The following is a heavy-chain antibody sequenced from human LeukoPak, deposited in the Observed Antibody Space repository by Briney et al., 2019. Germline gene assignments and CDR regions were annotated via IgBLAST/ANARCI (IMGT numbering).Heavy chain of an antibody. V-gene: IGHV3-23*01. J-gene: IGHJ4*02. Sequence: QSGGSLRLSCTASGFSFSIYALSWVRQAPGKGLEWVSGIRGSGAITYYADSVKGRFTISRDNSKSTLFLHMNSLRAEDTAVYYCAKDRGSWFALFDSWGQGTLVTVSS. CDR2: IRGSGAIT. D-gene: IGHD6-13*01. CDR3: AKDRGSWFALFDS. CDR1: GFSFSIYA.